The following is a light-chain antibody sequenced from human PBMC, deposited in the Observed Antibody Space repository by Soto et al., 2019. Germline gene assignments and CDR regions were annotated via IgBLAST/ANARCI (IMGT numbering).Light chain of an antibody. V-gene: IGKV3-11*01. J-gene: IGKJ1*01. CDR2: DAS. Sequence: EIVLTQSPATLSLSPGERATLSCRASQSVSSYLAWYKQKPGQAPRLLIYDASNRATGIPARFSGSGSGTDFTLTISSLEPEDFAVYYCQQRTGTFGQGTKVDIK. CDR1: QSVSSY. CDR3: QQRTGT.